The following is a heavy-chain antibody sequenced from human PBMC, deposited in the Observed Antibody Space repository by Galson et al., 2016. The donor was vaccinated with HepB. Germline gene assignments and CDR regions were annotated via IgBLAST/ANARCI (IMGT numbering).Heavy chain of an antibody. CDR3: VRDWRFGSSYGYLYIYWYLDL. V-gene: IGHV3-30-3*01. CDR2: ISYDGTNK. J-gene: IGHJ2*01. Sequence: SLRLSCAASGFTFDNYPMHWVRQAPGKGLEWVALISYDGTNKYYADSVKGRFTISRDNSKNTLYLQMNSLKPDDTATFYCVRDWRFGSSYGYLYIYWYLDLWGRGTLVTVSS. D-gene: IGHD5-18*01. CDR1: GFTFDNYP.